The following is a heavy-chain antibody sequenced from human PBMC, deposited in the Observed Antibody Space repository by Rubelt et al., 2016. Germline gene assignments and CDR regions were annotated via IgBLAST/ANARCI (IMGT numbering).Heavy chain of an antibody. CDR3: AKDLGASNYFDY. V-gene: IGHV3-30*18. Sequence: GKGLEWVAVISSDGSNKYYPDSVKGRFTISRDKSKNTLYLQMNSLRAEDTAVYYCAKDLGASNYFDYWGQGTQVTVSS. CDR2: ISSDGSNK. J-gene: IGHJ4*02. D-gene: IGHD1-26*01.